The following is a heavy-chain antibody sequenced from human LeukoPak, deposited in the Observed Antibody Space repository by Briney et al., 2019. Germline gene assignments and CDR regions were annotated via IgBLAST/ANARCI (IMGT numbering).Heavy chain of an antibody. D-gene: IGHD4-17*01. Sequence: PSETLSLTCAVYGGSFSGYYWSWIRQPPGKGLEWIGEMNHSGSTRYNPSLKSRVTISVDTPKNQFSPKLSSVTAADTAMYYCARFSSTVTTFDYWGQGTLVTVSS. J-gene: IGHJ4*02. CDR3: ARFSSTVTTFDY. CDR2: MNHSGST. CDR1: GGSFSGYY. V-gene: IGHV4-34*01.